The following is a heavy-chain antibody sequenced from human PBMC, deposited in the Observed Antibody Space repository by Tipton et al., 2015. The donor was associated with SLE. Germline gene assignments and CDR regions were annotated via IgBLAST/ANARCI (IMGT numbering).Heavy chain of an antibody. V-gene: IGHV3-21*01. J-gene: IGHJ4*02. CDR2: FSSSSPYT. Sequence: SLRLSCAASGFTFSSYGMNWVRQAPGQGLQWVSSFSSSSPYTHYADSVKGRVTISRDTSKNTVFLLMNTLRAEDTAIYYCAKDVGVYGYTSPDFWGQGTLVTVSS. D-gene: IGHD5-24*01. CDR1: GFTFSSYG. CDR3: AKDVGVYGYTSPDF.